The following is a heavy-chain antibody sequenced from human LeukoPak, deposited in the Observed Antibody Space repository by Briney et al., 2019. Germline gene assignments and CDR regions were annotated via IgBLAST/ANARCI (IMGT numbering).Heavy chain of an antibody. CDR1: GFTFSTYT. D-gene: IGHD3-22*01. Sequence: PGGSLRLSCAASGFTFSTYTMNWVRQAPGKGLEWVSSISTSGNYLYYADSVKGRFTISRDNAKNSLYLQMNSLRAEDTAVHYCARDGGAYDSTGYYVYFDYWGRGTLVTVSS. CDR3: ARDGGAYDSTGYYVYFDY. J-gene: IGHJ4*02. V-gene: IGHV3-21*01. CDR2: ISTSGNYL.